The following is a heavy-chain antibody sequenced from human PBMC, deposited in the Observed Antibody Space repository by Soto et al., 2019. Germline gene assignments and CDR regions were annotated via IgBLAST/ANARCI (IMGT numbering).Heavy chain of an antibody. D-gene: IGHD3-3*01. CDR2: IIPIFGTA. CDR3: ARGDFWSGYPNYYYYGMDV. Sequence: GASVKVSWKASGGTFSSYAISWVRQAPGQGLEWMGGIIPIFGTANYAQKFQGRVTITADESTSTAYMELSSLRSEDTAVYYCARGDFWSGYPNYYYYGMDVWGQGTTVTVSS. J-gene: IGHJ6*02. CDR1: GGTFSSYA. V-gene: IGHV1-69*13.